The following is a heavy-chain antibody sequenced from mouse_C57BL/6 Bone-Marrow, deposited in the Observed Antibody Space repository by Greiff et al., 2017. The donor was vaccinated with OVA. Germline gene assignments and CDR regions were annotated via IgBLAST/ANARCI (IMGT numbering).Heavy chain of an antibody. Sequence: VQLQQSGAELVRPGASVKLSCTASGFNIKDYYMHWVKQRPEQGLEWIGRIGPEDGDTEYAPKFPGKATMTADTSSNTAYLQLSSLTAEDTAVYDCLGSSGYPYYFDDWGKGTTLTVSS. CDR2: IGPEDGDT. J-gene: IGHJ2*01. CDR3: LGSSGYPYYFDD. D-gene: IGHD3-2*02. CDR1: GFNIKDYY. V-gene: IGHV14-1*01.